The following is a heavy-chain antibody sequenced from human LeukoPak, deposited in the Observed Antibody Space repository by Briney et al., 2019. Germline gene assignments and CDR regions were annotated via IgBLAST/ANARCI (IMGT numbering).Heavy chain of an antibody. CDR2: TYNRAKWYS. CDR3: ARGVGAAWKVFDY. CDR1: GDNVSSNSAT. V-gene: IGHV6-1*01. Sequence: PSQTLSLTCAMSGDNVSSNSATWSWIRHSPSRGLEWLGRTYNRAKWYSDYAVSVRSRLTINPDTSKNQFSLQLNSVTPDDTAVYYCARGVGAAWKVFDYWGQGTLVTVSS. J-gene: IGHJ4*02. D-gene: IGHD3-10*01.